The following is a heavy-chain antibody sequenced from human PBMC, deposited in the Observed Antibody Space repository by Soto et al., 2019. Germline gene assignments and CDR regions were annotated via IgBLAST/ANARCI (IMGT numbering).Heavy chain of an antibody. J-gene: IGHJ3*02. CDR1: GFSFSDFA. V-gene: IGHV3-23*01. D-gene: IGHD5-12*01. CDR3: ARRDGYKIYDAFDI. Sequence: QPGGSLRLSCAASGFSFSDFAMTWVRQAPGKGLEWVSVISASAGSTYYADSVKGRFTISRDNSKNTLYLQMNSLRVEDTAVYYCARRDGYKIYDAFDIWGQGTMGTVSS. CDR2: ISASAGST.